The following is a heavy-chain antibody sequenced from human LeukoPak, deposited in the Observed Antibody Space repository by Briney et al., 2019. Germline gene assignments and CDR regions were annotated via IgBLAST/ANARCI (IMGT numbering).Heavy chain of an antibody. CDR3: ARLNRRKVGDKAVVVPAAHFDY. J-gene: IGHJ4*02. Sequence: PSETLSLTCAVYGGPFSGYYWSWIRQPPGKGLEWIGEINHSGSTNYNPSLKSRVTISVDTSKNQFSLKLSSVTAADTAVYYCARLNRRKVGDKAVVVPAAHFDYWGQGTLVTVSS. D-gene: IGHD2-2*01. CDR1: GGPFSGYY. V-gene: IGHV4-34*01. CDR2: INHSGST.